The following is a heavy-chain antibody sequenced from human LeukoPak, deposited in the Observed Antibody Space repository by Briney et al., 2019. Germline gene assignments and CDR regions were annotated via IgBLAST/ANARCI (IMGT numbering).Heavy chain of an antibody. CDR1: GFAFSSYW. D-gene: IGHD3-10*01. V-gene: IGHV3-7*01. J-gene: IGHJ4*02. CDR3: ARSLWPEDY. Sequence: GGSLRLSCAASGFAFSSYWASWVRQAPGKGLEWVANIDQDGSGQNYVDSVRGRFTIPRDNAKNSVYLQMNSLRAEDTAVYYCARSLWPEDYWGPGILVTVSS. CDR2: IDQDGSGQ.